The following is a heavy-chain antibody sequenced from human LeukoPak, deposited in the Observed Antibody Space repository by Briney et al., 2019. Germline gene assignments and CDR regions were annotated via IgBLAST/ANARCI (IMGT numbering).Heavy chain of an antibody. Sequence: GGSLRLSCAASGFTFSSYGMHWVRQAPGKGLEWVAVISYGGSNKYYADSVKGRFTISRDNAKNSLYLQMNNLRAEDTAVYYCARDGSTFYNDNSGYYLFAAFDYWGQGTQVTVSS. CDR3: ARDGSTFYNDNSGYYLFAAFDY. D-gene: IGHD3-22*01. J-gene: IGHJ4*02. V-gene: IGHV3-30*03. CDR1: GFTFSSYG. CDR2: ISYGGSNK.